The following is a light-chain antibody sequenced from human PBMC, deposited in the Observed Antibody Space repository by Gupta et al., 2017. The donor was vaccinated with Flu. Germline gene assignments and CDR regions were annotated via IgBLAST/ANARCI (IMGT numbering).Light chain of an antibody. CDR1: SSDVGGYIS. CDR2: EDT. J-gene: IGLJ2*01. CDR3: SSYGGRNNLL. V-gene: IGLV2-8*01. Sequence: QSALTQPPSASGSPGQSVTISCTGTSSDVGGYISVCWYQQHPDKAPKLIIYEDTKRPSGVPDLFSGSKSGNTASLTVSGLQAGDEAHYYCSSYGGRNNLLFGGGTKLTVL.